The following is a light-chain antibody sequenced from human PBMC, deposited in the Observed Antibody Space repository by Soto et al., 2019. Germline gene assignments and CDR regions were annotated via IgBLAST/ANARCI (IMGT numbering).Light chain of an antibody. CDR2: DVS. CDR3: SSYAGNYVYV. V-gene: IGLV2-11*01. J-gene: IGLJ1*01. CDR1: SSDVRAYNY. Sequence: QSVLTQPRSVSGYPGQSVTISCTGTSSDVRAYNYVSWYQRHAGKGPKLIIHDVSARPSGVPDRFSASKSGNTASLTISGLQTEDEADYYCSSYAGNYVYVFGSGTKVTVL.